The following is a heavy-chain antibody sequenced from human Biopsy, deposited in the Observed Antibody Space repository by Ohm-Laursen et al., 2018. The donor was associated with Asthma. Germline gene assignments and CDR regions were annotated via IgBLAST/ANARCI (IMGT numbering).Heavy chain of an antibody. J-gene: IGHJ5*02. CDR1: GGSFSYY. D-gene: IGHD4-17*01. CDR3: ARTTYGDDGFDP. CDR2: IDHSGST. Sequence: TLSLTCNVYGGSFSYYWNWIRQPPGKGLEWIGEIDHSGSTYYNPSLKSRVSISLDTSKNQFSLSLTSATAADTAVYYCARTTYGDDGFDPWGQGTLVTVS. V-gene: IGHV4-34*09.